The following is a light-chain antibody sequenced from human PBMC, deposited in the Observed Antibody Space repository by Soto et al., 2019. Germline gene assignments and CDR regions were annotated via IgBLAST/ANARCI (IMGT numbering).Light chain of an antibody. Sequence: AIQMTQSPSSLSASVGDRVTITCRASQDISDDVGWYQQTPGKAPKLLISGASRLQSGVPSRFSGSGSGAAFTLTITSLRPEDSATSYCLQKHNYPRTFGQGTKVDIK. CDR1: QDISDD. J-gene: IGKJ1*01. V-gene: IGKV1-6*01. CDR3: LQKHNYPRT. CDR2: GAS.